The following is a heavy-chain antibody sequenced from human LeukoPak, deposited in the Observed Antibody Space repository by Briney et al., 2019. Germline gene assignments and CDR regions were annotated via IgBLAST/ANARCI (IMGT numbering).Heavy chain of an antibody. CDR3: AKDLGGYSYGLIGYYFDTSGYSFDY. CDR2: ISGSGGST. V-gene: IGHV3-23*01. D-gene: IGHD3-22*01. J-gene: IGHJ4*02. CDR1: VFTFSSYG. Sequence: GRALRLSCAASVFTFSSYGMHWVRQALGEGLEWVSAISGSGGSTYYADSVKGRFTISRDNSEDTLYLQMNSLRAEDTAVYYCAKDLGGYSYGLIGYYFDTSGYSFDYWGQGTLVTVSS.